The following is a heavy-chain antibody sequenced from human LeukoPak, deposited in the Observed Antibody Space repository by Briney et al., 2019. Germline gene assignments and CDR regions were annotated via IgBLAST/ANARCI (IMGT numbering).Heavy chain of an antibody. J-gene: IGHJ4*02. Sequence: PSETLSLTCTVSGGSISSGGYYWSWIRQHPGKGLEWIGYIYYSGSTYYNPSLKSRVTISVDTSKNQFSLKLSSVTAADTAVYYCARSLKKHARTYYFDYWGQGTLVTVSS. CDR1: GGSISSGGYY. V-gene: IGHV4-31*03. CDR2: IYYSGST. CDR3: ARSLKKHARTYYFDY.